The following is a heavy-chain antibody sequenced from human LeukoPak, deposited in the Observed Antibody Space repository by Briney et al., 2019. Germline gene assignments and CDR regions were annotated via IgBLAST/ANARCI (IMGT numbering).Heavy chain of an antibody. Sequence: GGSLRLSCAASGFTFSRYGMSWVRQAPGKGLEWVSAISGSGGSTYYADSVKGRFTISRDNSKNTLYLQINSLRAEDTAVYYCAKDHLPGIVVADRDYWGQGTLVTVSS. CDR2: ISGSGGST. CDR1: GFTFSRYG. CDR3: AKDHLPGIVVADRDY. J-gene: IGHJ4*02. D-gene: IGHD6-19*01. V-gene: IGHV3-23*01.